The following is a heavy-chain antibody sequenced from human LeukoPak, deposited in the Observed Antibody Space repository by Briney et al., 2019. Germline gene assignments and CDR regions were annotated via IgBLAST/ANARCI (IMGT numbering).Heavy chain of an antibody. CDR1: GGSFSGYY. V-gene: IGHV4-34*01. Sequence: PSETLSLTCAVYGGSFSGYYWSWIRQSPGKGLEWIGETYHSGSTNYNSSLKSRVTISLDTSKNQFSLKLSSVTAADTAVYYCARGRRIVVVLGATRTNRDYYMDVWGKGTTVTVSS. J-gene: IGHJ6*03. D-gene: IGHD2-15*01. CDR2: TYHSGST. CDR3: ARGRRIVVVLGATRTNRDYYMDV.